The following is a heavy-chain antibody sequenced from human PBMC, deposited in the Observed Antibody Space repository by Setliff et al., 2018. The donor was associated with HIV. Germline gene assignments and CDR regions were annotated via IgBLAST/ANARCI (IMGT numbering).Heavy chain of an antibody. CDR1: EFTFSSYA. D-gene: IGHD6-19*01. J-gene: IGHJ4*02. V-gene: IGHV3-23*03. Sequence: PGESLKISCATSEFTFSSYAMGWVRQAPERGPEWVSVIQSDGSRTSYSDSVRGRFTISRDNSKNTLFLEMSSLSADDTAIYYCAKLPHSSAWYSPFYYFEYWGQGTLVTVSS. CDR2: IQSDGSRT. CDR3: AKLPHSSAWYSPFYYFEY.